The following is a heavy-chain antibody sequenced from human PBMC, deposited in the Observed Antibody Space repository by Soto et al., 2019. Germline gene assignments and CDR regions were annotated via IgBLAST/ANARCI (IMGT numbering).Heavy chain of an antibody. J-gene: IGHJ4*02. CDR2: VSPNGQGI. Sequence: GVSLRLSCAASGFTLGRYGMSWVRQAPGKGLEWVSAVSPNGQGIYYADSVRGRFTISRDFSKNTVFLHMDSLRAEDTAVYYCAKDRDYPRDYFHYWGQGTLVTVSS. D-gene: IGHD3-10*01. CDR1: GFTLGRYG. CDR3: AKDRDYPRDYFHY. V-gene: IGHV3-23*01.